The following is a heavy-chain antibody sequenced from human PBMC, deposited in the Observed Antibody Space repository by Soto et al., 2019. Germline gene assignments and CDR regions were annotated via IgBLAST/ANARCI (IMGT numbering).Heavy chain of an antibody. CDR3: ARVEYSYGGFDY. Sequence: ETLSLTCTVSGGSISSYYWSWIRQPPGKGLEWIGYIYYSGSTNYNPSLKSRVTISVDTSKNQFSLKLSSVTAADTAVYYCARVEYSYGGFDYWGQGTLVTVSS. J-gene: IGHJ4*02. D-gene: IGHD5-18*01. V-gene: IGHV4-59*01. CDR2: IYYSGST. CDR1: GGSISSYY.